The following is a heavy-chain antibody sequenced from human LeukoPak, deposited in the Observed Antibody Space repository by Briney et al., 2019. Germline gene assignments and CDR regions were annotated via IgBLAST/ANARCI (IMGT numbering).Heavy chain of an antibody. CDR2: IYYSGST. J-gene: IGHJ4*02. CDR3: ARRAARMDFDF. Sequence: NPSETLSLTCTVSGGSISSGGYYWSWIRQHPGKGLEWIGNIYYSGSTHYNPSLKSRVTTSIDTSKNQFSLKLSSVTAADTAVYYCARRAARMDFDFWGQGTLVTVSS. CDR1: GGSISSGGYY. D-gene: IGHD6-6*01. V-gene: IGHV4-31*03.